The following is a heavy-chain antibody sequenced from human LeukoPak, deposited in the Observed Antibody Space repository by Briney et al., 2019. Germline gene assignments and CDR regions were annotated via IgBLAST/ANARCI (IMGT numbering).Heavy chain of an antibody. CDR2: MNPNSGNT. CDR1: GYTFTSYD. D-gene: IGHD2-15*01. Sequence: ASVKVSCKASGYTFTSYDINWVRQATGQGLEWMGWMNPNSGNTGYAQKFQGRVTMTRNTSISTAYMELSSLRSEDTAVYYCAREGYCSGGSCYGGFGYWGQGTLVTVSS. V-gene: IGHV1-8*01. CDR3: AREGYCSGGSCYGGFGY. J-gene: IGHJ4*02.